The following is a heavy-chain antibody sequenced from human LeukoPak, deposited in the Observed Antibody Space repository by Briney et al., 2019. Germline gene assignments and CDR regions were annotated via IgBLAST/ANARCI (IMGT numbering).Heavy chain of an antibody. D-gene: IGHD3-22*01. J-gene: IGHJ4*02. V-gene: IGHV1-18*01. CDR2: ISAYNGNT. CDR1: GYTFTSYG. Sequence: ASVKVSCKASGYTFTSYGISWVRQAPGQGLEWMGWISAYNGNTNYAQKPQGRVTMTTDTSTSTAYMELRSLRSDDTAVYYCARERYYYDSSGYYYYDYWGQGTLVTVSS. CDR3: ARERYYYDSSGYYYYDY.